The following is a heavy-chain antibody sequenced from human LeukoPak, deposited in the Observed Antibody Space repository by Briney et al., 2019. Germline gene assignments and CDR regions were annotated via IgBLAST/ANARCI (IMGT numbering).Heavy chain of an antibody. J-gene: IGHJ3*02. D-gene: IGHD3-22*01. CDR1: GGSISGYY. CDR3: ARRFVGYDSSWGASDI. V-gene: IGHV4-59*08. CDR2: VYYSGST. Sequence: SETLSLTCTVSGGSISGYYWSWIRQPPRKGLEWIGYVYYSGSTNYNPSLRSRVTMSVDTSKNQFSLKLTSVTAADTAVYYCARRFVGYDSSWGASDIWGQGTMVTVSS.